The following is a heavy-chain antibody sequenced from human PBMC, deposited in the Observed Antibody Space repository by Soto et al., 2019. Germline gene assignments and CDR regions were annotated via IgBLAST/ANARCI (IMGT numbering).Heavy chain of an antibody. Sequence: ASVKVSCKASGYTFTSYYMHWVRQAPGQGLEWMGIINPSGGSTSYAQKFQGRVTITRDTSASTAYMELSSLRSEDTAVYYCARDRVGHIPYSSSSQSGSFDPWGQGTLVTVSS. D-gene: IGHD6-6*01. CDR2: INPSGGST. V-gene: IGHV1-46*01. CDR3: ARDRVGHIPYSSSSQSGSFDP. J-gene: IGHJ5*02. CDR1: GYTFTSYY.